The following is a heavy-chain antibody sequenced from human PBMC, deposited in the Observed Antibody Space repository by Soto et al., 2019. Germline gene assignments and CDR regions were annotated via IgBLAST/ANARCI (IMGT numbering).Heavy chain of an antibody. CDR2: ISSNGGTT. D-gene: IGHD1-7*01. CDR3: VRRVSGNYDY. Sequence: EVQLAESGGGMVQPGGSLRLSCVASGFTFCSYDMHWVRQAPGKGLEYVSSISSNGGTTYYGNSVKGRFTISRDNSKNTLYLQMGSLRAEDMAVYYCVRRVSGNYDYWGQGTLVTVSS. CDR1: GFTFCSYD. J-gene: IGHJ4*02. V-gene: IGHV3-64*01.